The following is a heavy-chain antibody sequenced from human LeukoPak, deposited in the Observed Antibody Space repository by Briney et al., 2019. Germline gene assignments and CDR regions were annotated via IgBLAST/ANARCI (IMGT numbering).Heavy chain of an antibody. CDR1: GFTFSSYG. Sequence: PGGSQRLSCAASGFTFSSYGMSWVRQAPGKGLEWVSAISGSGGSTYYADSVKGRFTISRDNSKNTLYLQMNSLRAEDTAVYYCAKEGRRMVRGVIDHWGQGTLVTVSS. CDR3: AKEGRRMVRGVIDH. CDR2: ISGSGGST. J-gene: IGHJ4*02. D-gene: IGHD3-10*01. V-gene: IGHV3-23*01.